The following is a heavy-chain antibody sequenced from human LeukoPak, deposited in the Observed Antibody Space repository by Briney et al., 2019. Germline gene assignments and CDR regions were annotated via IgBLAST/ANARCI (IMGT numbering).Heavy chain of an antibody. Sequence: PSETLSLTCTVSGGSISSYYWSWIRQPAGKGLEWIGRIYTSGSTNYNPSLKSRVTTSVDTSKNQFSLKLSSVTAADTAVYYCARDVGPGQWDWFDPWGQGTLVTVSS. D-gene: IGHD1-26*01. CDR1: GGSISSYY. J-gene: IGHJ5*02. CDR3: ARDVGPGQWDWFDP. CDR2: IYTSGST. V-gene: IGHV4-4*07.